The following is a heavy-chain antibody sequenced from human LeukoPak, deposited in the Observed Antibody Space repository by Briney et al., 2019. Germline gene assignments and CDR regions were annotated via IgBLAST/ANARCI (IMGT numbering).Heavy chain of an antibody. D-gene: IGHD3-10*01. CDR1: GGSISSYY. J-gene: IGHJ6*03. V-gene: IGHV4-4*09. CDR3: ARIGHYYSYMDV. CDR2: IYTSGST. Sequence: SETLSLTCTVSGGSISSYYWSWIRQPPGKGLEWIGNIYTSGSTNYNPSLKSRVTISVDTSKNQFSLKLSSVTAADTAVYYCARIGHYYSYMDVWGQGTTVTVSS.